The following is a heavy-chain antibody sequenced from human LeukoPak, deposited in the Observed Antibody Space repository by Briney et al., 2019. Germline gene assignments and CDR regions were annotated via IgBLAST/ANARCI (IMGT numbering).Heavy chain of an antibody. CDR2: ISSSNSYI. J-gene: IGHJ4*02. Sequence: GGSLRLSCAASGFTFSSNSMNWVRQAPGPGLERVSSISSSNSYIYYADSVKGRFTISRDNAKNSLYLQMNSLRAEDTAVYYCARGLGYCSSTSCPYFDYWGQGTLVTVSS. CDR3: ARGLGYCSSTSCPYFDY. CDR1: GFTFSSNS. D-gene: IGHD2-2*01. V-gene: IGHV3-21*01.